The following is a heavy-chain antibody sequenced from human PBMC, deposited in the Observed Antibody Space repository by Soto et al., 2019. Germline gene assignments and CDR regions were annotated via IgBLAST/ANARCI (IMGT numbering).Heavy chain of an antibody. V-gene: IGHV1-18*01. CDR1: CYTFTIYG. Sequence: KVSCKASCYTFTIYGISWVRQAPGQGLEWMGWISAYNGNTNYAQKLQGRVTMTTDTSTSTAYLELRSLRSDDTAVYYCARELGDFWSGYYTGSLDYWGQGTLVTVSS. J-gene: IGHJ4*02. CDR3: ARELGDFWSGYYTGSLDY. D-gene: IGHD3-3*01. CDR2: ISAYNGNT.